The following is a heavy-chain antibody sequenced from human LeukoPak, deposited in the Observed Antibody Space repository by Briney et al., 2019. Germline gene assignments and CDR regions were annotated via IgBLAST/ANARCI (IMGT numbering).Heavy chain of an antibody. CDR2: IYHSGST. CDR3: ARDSGGATLDAFDI. V-gene: IGHV4-30-2*01. D-gene: IGHD1-26*01. Sequence: PSETLSLTCTVSGGSISSGGYYWSWIRQPPGKGLEWIGCIYHSGSTYYNPSLKSRVTISVDRSKNQLSLKLSSVTAADTAVYYCARDSGGATLDAFDIWGPGTMVTVSS. J-gene: IGHJ3*02. CDR1: GGSISSGGYY.